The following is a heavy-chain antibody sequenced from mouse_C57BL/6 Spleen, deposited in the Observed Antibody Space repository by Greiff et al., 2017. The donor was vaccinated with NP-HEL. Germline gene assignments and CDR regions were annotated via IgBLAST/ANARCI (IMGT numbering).Heavy chain of an antibody. CDR1: GYAFSSSW. J-gene: IGHJ1*03. D-gene: IGHD2-2*01. CDR3: ARSGYDLYWYFDV. CDR2: IYPGDGDT. V-gene: IGHV1-82*01. Sequence: QVQLKESGPELVKPGASVKISCKASGYAFSSSWMNWVKQRPGKGLEWIGRIYPGDGDTNYNGKFKGKATLTADKSSSTAYMQLSSLTSEDSAVYFCARSGYDLYWYFDVWGTGTTVTVSS.